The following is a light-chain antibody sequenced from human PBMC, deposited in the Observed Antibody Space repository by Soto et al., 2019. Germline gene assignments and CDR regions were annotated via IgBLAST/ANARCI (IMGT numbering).Light chain of an antibody. CDR1: QNINTY. J-gene: IGKJ2*01. V-gene: IGKV1-39*01. Sequence: DIQMTQSPSSLSASVGDRVTITCRASQNINTYVNWYQHKPGKAPKFLISAASTLQSGVPSRFSASGSGTEFTLTISGLQPEDFATYYCHQSYSSPPYTFGQGTKLEIK. CDR2: AAS. CDR3: HQSYSSPPYT.